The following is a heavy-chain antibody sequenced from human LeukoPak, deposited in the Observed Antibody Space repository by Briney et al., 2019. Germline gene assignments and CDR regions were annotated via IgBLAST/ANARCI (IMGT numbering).Heavy chain of an antibody. CDR2: IRYDGSNK. J-gene: IGHJ4*02. V-gene: IGHV3-30*02. CDR3: AREIYYDILSGYTRFFDY. Sequence: GGSLRLSCAASGFTFSSYGMHWVRQAPGKGLEWVAFIRYDGSNKYYADSVKGRFTISRDNSKNTLYLQMNSLRAEDTAVYYCAREIYYDILSGYTRFFDYWGQGTLVTVSS. D-gene: IGHD3-9*01. CDR1: GFTFSSYG.